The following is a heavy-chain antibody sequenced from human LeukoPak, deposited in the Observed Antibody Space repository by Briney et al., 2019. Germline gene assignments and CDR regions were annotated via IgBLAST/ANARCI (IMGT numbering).Heavy chain of an antibody. CDR1: GYTFTSYG. J-gene: IGHJ3*02. D-gene: IGHD6-13*01. Sequence: ASLKVSCKASGYTFTSYGMSWVRQAPGQGLEWMGWISADNGNRNYAQNFQGRVTMTTDTSTSTAYMDLRSLRSDDTAVYYCARDAGPASGDAFDIWGQGTMVTVSS. V-gene: IGHV1-18*01. CDR3: ARDAGPASGDAFDI. CDR2: ISADNGNR.